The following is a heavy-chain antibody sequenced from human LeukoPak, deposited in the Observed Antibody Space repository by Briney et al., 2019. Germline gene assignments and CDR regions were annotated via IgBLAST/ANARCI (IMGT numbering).Heavy chain of an antibody. CDR2: ISYDGSNK. Sequence: GRSLRLSCAASGFTFSNYALHWVRQAPGKGLEWVAVISYDGSNKFYADSVKGRFTISRDNSKNTLYLQMNSLRAEDTAVYYCARSPITMIVVVFDYWGQGTLVTVSS. CDR3: ARSPITMIVVVFDY. J-gene: IGHJ4*02. CDR1: GFTFSNYA. D-gene: IGHD3-22*01. V-gene: IGHV3-30*04.